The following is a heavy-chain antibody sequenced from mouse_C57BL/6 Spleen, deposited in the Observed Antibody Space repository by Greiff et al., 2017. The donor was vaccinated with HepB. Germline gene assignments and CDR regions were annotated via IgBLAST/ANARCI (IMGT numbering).Heavy chain of an antibody. CDR3: TDGDHGRMDY. CDR2: IRLKSDNYAT. CDR1: GFTFSNYW. Sequence: EVKLMESGGGLVQPGGSMKLSCVASGFTFSNYWMNWVRQSPEKGLEWVAQIRLKSDNYATHYAESVKGRFTISRDDSKSSVYLQMNNLRAEDTGIYYCTDGDHGRMDYWGQGTSVTVSS. J-gene: IGHJ4*01. V-gene: IGHV6-3*01.